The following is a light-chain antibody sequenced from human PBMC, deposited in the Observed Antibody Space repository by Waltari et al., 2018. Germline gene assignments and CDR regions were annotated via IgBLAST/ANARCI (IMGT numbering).Light chain of an antibody. CDR3: QQYSTTPLT. Sequence: EIVLTQSPATLSLSPGERATLSCRASQSVSSYLAWYQQKPGQPPKLLIYWASTRESGVPDRFSGSGSGTDFTLTISSLQAEDVAVYYCQQYSTTPLTFGGGTKVEVK. V-gene: IGKV4-1*01. CDR2: WAS. CDR1: QSVSSY. J-gene: IGKJ4*01.